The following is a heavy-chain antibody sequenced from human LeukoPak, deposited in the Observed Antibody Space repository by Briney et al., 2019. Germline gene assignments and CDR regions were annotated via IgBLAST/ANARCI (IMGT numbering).Heavy chain of an antibody. CDR3: ARHQWGMTIFDY. CDR1: GGSISSYY. V-gene: IGHV4-4*09. D-gene: IGHD2-8*01. J-gene: IGHJ4*02. CDR2: IYTSGST. Sequence: SETLSLACTVSGGSISSYYWSWIRQPPGKGLEWIGYIYTSGSTNYNPPLKSRVTISVDTSKNQFSLKLSSVTAADTAVYYCARHQWGMTIFDYWGQGTLVTVSS.